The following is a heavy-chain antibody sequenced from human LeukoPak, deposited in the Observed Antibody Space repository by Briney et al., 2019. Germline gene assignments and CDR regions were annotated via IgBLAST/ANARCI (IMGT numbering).Heavy chain of an antibody. CDR2: VNPNSGCT. CDR1: GYTFTDYD. CDR3: ARDSPGDEYFWGSYRDYADY. Sequence: ASVKVSCKASGYTFTDYDIHWVRQTPGQGLEWMGRVNPNSGCTNYAQKFQGRVTMTRDTSISTAYMELSRLRSDDTAVYYSARDSPGDEYFWGSYRDYADYWGQGTLVTVSS. J-gene: IGHJ4*02. D-gene: IGHD3-16*01. V-gene: IGHV1-2*06.